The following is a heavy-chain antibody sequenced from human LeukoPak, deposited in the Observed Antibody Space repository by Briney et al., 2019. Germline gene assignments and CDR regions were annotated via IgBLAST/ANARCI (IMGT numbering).Heavy chain of an antibody. Sequence: GGSLRLSCAASGFTFSNYWMTWVRQAPGKGLEWVASIKQDGSEKYYVDSVKGRFTISRDNAKNSLYLQMNSLRAEDTAVYYCARKVVVAATNWFDPWGQGTLDTVSS. CDR2: IKQDGSEK. CDR3: ARKVVVAATNWFDP. V-gene: IGHV3-7*03. CDR1: GFTFSNYW. J-gene: IGHJ5*02. D-gene: IGHD2-15*01.